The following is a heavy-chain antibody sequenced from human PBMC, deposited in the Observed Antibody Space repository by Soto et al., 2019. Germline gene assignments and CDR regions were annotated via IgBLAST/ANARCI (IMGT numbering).Heavy chain of an antibody. CDR2: INWNGGST. Sequence: PGGSLRLSCAASGFTFDDYGMSWVRQAPGKGLEWVSGINWNGGSTGYADSVKGRFTISRDNAKNSLYLQMNSLRAEDTALYHCARTYCSSTSCYAPVDYWGQGTLVTVSS. J-gene: IGHJ4*02. V-gene: IGHV3-20*01. CDR3: ARTYCSSTSCYAPVDY. CDR1: GFTFDDYG. D-gene: IGHD2-2*01.